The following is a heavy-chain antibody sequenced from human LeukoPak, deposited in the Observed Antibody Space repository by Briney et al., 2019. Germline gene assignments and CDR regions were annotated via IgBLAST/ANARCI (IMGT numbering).Heavy chain of an antibody. CDR2: INPSGGST. D-gene: IGHD3-10*01. J-gene: IGHJ4*02. V-gene: IGHV1-46*01. CDR1: GYTFTIYY. Sequence: ASVKVSFKASGYTFTIYYMHWVRQAPGQGLEWMGIINPSGGSTSYAQKFQGRVTITRDTSTSTVYMELSSLRSEDTAVYYCARDGGGITMVRGVQSPPDYWGQGTLVTVSS. CDR3: ARDGGGITMVRGVQSPPDY.